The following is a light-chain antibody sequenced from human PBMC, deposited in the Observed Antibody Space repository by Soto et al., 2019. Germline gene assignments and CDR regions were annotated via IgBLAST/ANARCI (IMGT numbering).Light chain of an antibody. V-gene: IGKV1-9*01. Sequence: DIQLTQSPSFLSASVGDRVTVSCRASQDISTSLAWFQQKAGKVPQLLVYPASTLQDGVPSRFSGSGSGTYFTLTINNLQAEDFATYYCQQYNTWPYTFGQGTKLEI. CDR3: QQYNTWPYT. J-gene: IGKJ2*01. CDR2: PAS. CDR1: QDISTS.